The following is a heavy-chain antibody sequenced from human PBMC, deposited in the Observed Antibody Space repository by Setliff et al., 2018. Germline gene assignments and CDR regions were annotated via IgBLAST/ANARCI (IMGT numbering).Heavy chain of an antibody. CDR2: IYSGGST. Sequence: GESLKLSCAASGFTVTDNYMSWVRRAPGKGLEWVSIIYSGGSTYYGDSVKGRFTISRDKSKNTVFLQMNSLRAEDTAVYYCARDPGPHAAHFRALGYGMDVWGQGTTVTVSS. V-gene: IGHV3-66*01. D-gene: IGHD6-13*01. J-gene: IGHJ6*02. CDR1: GFTVTDNY. CDR3: ARDPGPHAAHFRALGYGMDV.